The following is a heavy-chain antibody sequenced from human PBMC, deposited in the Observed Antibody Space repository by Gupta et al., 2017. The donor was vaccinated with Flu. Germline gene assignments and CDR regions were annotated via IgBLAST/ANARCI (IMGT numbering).Heavy chain of an antibody. J-gene: IGHJ4*02. Sequence: QVQLVESGGGVVQPGRSLRLSCTASGFIFSSYGMHWVRQAPGKGLEWLTVMSNDGSNKYYADSVRGRFTISRDNSKNTLFLQMNSLRAEDTAVYYCARDSGLKYFDYWGQGTLVTVSS. CDR3: ARDSGLKYFDY. CDR2: MSNDGSNK. V-gene: IGHV3-30*03. CDR1: GFIFSSYG.